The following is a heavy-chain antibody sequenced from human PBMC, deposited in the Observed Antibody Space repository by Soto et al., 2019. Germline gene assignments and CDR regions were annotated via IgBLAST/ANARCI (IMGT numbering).Heavy chain of an antibody. CDR2: INTDGSTT. V-gene: IGHV3-74*01. J-gene: IGHJ4*02. CDR1: GFSFSSYW. Sequence: GGSLRLSCAAAGFSFSSYWMHWVRQAPGKGLVWVSRINTDGSTTTYADSVKGRFTISRDNAKNTLYLQMNSLRAVDTAVYYCARDYSSAFDYWGQGTLVTVSS. CDR3: ARDYSSAFDY. D-gene: IGHD6-13*01.